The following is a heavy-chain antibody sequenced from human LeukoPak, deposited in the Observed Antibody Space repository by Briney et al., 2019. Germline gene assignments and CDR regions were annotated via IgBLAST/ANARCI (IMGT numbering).Heavy chain of an antibody. V-gene: IGHV3-66*02. CDR1: GFTVSSNY. J-gene: IGHJ4*02. D-gene: IGHD3-22*01. CDR2: IYSGGST. Sequence: GGSLRLSCAASGFTVSSNYMSWVRQAPGKGLEWVSVIYSGGSTYYADSVKGRFTISRDNSKNTLYLHMNSLRAEDTAVYYCARSSRGDSSGYYPRYFDYWGQGTLVTVSS. CDR3: ARSSRGDSSGYYPRYFDY.